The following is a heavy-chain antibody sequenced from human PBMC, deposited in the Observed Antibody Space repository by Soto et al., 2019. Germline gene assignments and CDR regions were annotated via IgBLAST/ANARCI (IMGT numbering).Heavy chain of an antibody. J-gene: IGHJ3*02. CDR1: GYSFTSYW. CDR3: ARVLSYYYDSSGYYDAFDI. CDR2: IYPGDSDT. Sequence: GESLKISCNGSGYSFTSYWIGWVRQMPWKGLEWMGIIYPGDSDTRYSPSFQGQVTISADKSISTAYLQWSSLKASDTAMYYCARVLSYYYDSSGYYDAFDIWGQGTMVTVSS. V-gene: IGHV5-51*01. D-gene: IGHD3-22*01.